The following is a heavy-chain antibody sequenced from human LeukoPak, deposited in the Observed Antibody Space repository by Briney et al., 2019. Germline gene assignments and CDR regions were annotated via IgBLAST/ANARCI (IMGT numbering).Heavy chain of an antibody. Sequence: SETLSLTCAVYGGSFSGYYWSWIRQPPGKGLEWIGEINHSGSTNYNPSLKSRVTISVDTSKNQFSLKLSSVTAADTAVYYCARNIGYFWSGYPFDPWGQGTLVTVSS. CDR3: ARNIGYFWSGYPFDP. CDR2: INHSGST. V-gene: IGHV4-34*01. D-gene: IGHD3-3*01. CDR1: GGSFSGYY. J-gene: IGHJ5*02.